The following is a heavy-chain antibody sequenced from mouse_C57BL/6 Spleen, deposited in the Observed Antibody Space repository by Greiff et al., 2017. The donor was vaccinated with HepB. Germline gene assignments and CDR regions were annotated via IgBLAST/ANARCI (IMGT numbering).Heavy chain of an antibody. Sequence: EVQLVESGGGLVQPGGSLKLSCAASGFTFSDYYMYWVRQTPEKRLEWVAYISNGGGSTYYPDTVKGRFTLSRDNAKNTLYLQLSRLKSEDTAMYYCARRGGYYAMDYWGQGTSVTVSS. CDR1: GFTFSDYY. V-gene: IGHV5-12*01. J-gene: IGHJ4*01. CDR2: ISNGGGST. CDR3: ARRGGYYAMDY.